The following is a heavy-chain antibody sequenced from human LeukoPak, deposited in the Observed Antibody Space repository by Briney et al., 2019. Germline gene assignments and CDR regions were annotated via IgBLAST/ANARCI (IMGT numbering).Heavy chain of an antibody. V-gene: IGHV4-30-4*01. Sequence: PSETLSLTCTVSGDSISSGDYYWSWIRQPPGKGLEWIGYIYYSGSTYYNSSLKSRVTISIDTSKSQFSLKLSSVTAADTAVYYCARGYYDSSGFTIDYWGQGTLVTVSS. CDR1: GDSISSGDYY. J-gene: IGHJ4*02. D-gene: IGHD3-22*01. CDR3: ARGYYDSSGFTIDY. CDR2: IYYSGST.